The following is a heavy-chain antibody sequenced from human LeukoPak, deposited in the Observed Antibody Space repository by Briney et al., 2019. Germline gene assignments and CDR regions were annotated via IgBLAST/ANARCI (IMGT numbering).Heavy chain of an antibody. D-gene: IGHD3-10*01. CDR2: INPNSGGT. J-gene: IGHJ4*02. CDR1: GYTFTAYY. CDR3: ARAYGSGSSYHPDY. V-gene: IGHV1-2*02. Sequence: ASVKVSCKASGYTFTAYYMHWVRQAPGQGLEWRGWINPNSGGTNSSQKFQDRVTLTRDTSISTAYMELSSLRSDDTAVYYCARAYGSGSSYHPDYWGQGTLVTVSS.